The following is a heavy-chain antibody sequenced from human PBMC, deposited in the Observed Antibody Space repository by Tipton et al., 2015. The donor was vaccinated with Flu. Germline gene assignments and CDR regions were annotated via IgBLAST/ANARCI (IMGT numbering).Heavy chain of an antibody. J-gene: IGHJ4*02. CDR2: IYYSGST. D-gene: IGHD6-19*01. CDR1: GGSISSYY. Sequence: TLSLTCTVSGGSISSYYWSWIRQPPGKGQEWIGYIYYSGSTNYNPSLKSRGTISVDTSKNQISLKLSSVTAADTAVYYCARVKPQWLVGTYCFDYWGQGTLVTVSS. V-gene: IGHV4-59*01. CDR3: ARVKPQWLVGTYCFDY.